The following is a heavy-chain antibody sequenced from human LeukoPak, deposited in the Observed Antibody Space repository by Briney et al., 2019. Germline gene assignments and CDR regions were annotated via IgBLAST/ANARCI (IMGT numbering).Heavy chain of an antibody. CDR2: VYYSGST. CDR1: GGSISGYY. CDR3: VRGHNWFDR. J-gene: IGHJ5*02. Sequence: PSETLSLTCIASGGSISGYYWSWIRQPPGKGLEYIGYVYYSGSTNSNPSLKSRVTISVDTSKNQFSLKVSSVTAADTAIYYCVRGHNWFDRWGQGTLVTVSS. V-gene: IGHV4-59*01.